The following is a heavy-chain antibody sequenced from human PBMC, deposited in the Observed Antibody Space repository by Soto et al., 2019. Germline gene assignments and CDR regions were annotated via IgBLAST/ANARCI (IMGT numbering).Heavy chain of an antibody. V-gene: IGHV3-23*01. CDR1: GFTFSSHV. CDR3: VKDRRGAYCSGGICYSPDY. D-gene: IGHD2-15*01. CDR2: ISGTGGT. J-gene: IGHJ4*02. Sequence: EVQLWESGGGLVQPGGSLRLSCAVSGFTFSSHVMSWVRQAPGKGLEWVSAISGTGGTYYADSVKGRFTISRDNSKNALYLQVNNLRDEDTAVYYCVKDRRGAYCSGGICYSPDYWGQGTLVIVSS.